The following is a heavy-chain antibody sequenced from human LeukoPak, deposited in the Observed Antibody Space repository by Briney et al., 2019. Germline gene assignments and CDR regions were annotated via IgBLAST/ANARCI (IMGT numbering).Heavy chain of an antibody. Sequence: ASVKVSCKASGYTFRGNYIHWLRPAPGQGLEWMGWIDANNGDTKSAQKFQGRVTMSRDTSISAAYMDLSSLSPDDAAVYYCARDPSSVTLYFFDYWGQGTLVTVSS. CDR3: ARDPSSVTLYFFDY. V-gene: IGHV1-2*02. D-gene: IGHD4-11*01. CDR1: GYTFRGNY. CDR2: IDANNGDT. J-gene: IGHJ4*02.